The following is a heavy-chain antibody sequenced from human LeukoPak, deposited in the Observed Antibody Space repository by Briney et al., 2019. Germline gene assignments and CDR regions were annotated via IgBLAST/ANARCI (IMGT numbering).Heavy chain of an antibody. V-gene: IGHV1-8*03. CDR3: ARGRAGIVASYYYYYMDV. J-gene: IGHJ6*03. CDR1: GYTFTSYD. D-gene: IGHD5-12*01. CDR2: MNPNSGNT. Sequence: ASVKVSCKASGYTFTSYDINWVRQATGQGLEWMGWMNPNSGNTGYAQKFQGRVTITRNTSISTAYMELSSLRSEDTAVYYCARGRAGIVASYYYYYMDVWGKGTTVTVSS.